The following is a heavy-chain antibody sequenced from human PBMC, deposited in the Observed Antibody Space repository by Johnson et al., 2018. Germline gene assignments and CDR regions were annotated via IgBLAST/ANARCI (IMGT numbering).Heavy chain of an antibody. CDR3: AKDPATVNTKNDYYYYMDG. Sequence: QVQLLEAGGGVVLPGRSLRLSCAASGFTFSSYGMHWVRQAPGKGLAWVAIISYDGSNEYYADSVKGRFTLARDNSKNTLYLQMNSLRAEDTAVYYCAKDPATVNTKNDYYYYMDGWGKGTTVTVSS. J-gene: IGHJ6*03. D-gene: IGHD4-11*01. V-gene: IGHV3-30*18. CDR2: ISYDGSNE. CDR1: GFTFSSYG.